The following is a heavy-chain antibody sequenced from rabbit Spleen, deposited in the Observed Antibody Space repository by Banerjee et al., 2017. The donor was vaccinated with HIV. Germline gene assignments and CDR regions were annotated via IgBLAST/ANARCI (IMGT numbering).Heavy chain of an antibody. J-gene: IGHJ4*01. CDR1: GFDFGSNA. CDR2: IVNGDGST. Sequence: QEQLVESGGGLVQPEGSLTLTCKASGFDFGSNAMCWVRQAPGKGPEWIACIVNGDGSTYYASWVNGRFTISRSTSLATVTLQVTSLTAADTATYFCARGSATMTMVITGYYLSLWGPGTLVTVS. V-gene: IGHV1S47*01. CDR3: ARGSATMTMVITGYYLSL. D-gene: IGHD2-1*01.